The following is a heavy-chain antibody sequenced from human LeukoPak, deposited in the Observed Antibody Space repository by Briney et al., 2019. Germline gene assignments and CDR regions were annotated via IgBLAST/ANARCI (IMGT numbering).Heavy chain of an antibody. D-gene: IGHD6-13*01. J-gene: IGHJ4*02. Sequence: SETLSLTCTVSGGSISSYYWSWIRQPPGKGLEWIGYIYYSGSTNYNPSLKSRVTISVDTSKNQFSLKLSSVTAADTAVYYCARHVAAAGPRHFDYWRQGTLVTVSS. CDR2: IYYSGST. V-gene: IGHV4-59*08. CDR1: GGSISSYY. CDR3: ARHVAAAGPRHFDY.